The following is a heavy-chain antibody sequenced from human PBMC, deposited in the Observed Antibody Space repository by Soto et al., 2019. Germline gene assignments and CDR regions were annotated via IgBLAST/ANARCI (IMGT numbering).Heavy chain of an antibody. CDR2: INHSGST. J-gene: IGHJ6*02. D-gene: IGHD3-10*01. V-gene: IGHV4-34*01. CDR3: AGEGGWTNYYYYGMDV. CDR1: GGSFSGYY. Sequence: SETLSLTCAVYGGSFSGYYWSWILQPPGKGLEWIGEINHSGSTNYNPSLKSRVTISVDTSKKQFSLKLSSVTAAEKAVYYCAGEGGWTNYYYYGMDVWGQGTTVTVSS.